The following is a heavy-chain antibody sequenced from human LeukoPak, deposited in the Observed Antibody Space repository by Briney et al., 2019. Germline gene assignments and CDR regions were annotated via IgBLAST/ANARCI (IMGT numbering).Heavy chain of an antibody. D-gene: IGHD3-10*01. CDR1: GFTFSDYY. Sequence: GGSLRLSCAASGFTFSDYYMSWIRQTPGKGLEWVSYISSSGYTTYHADSVKGRFTISRDNAKNSLYLQMNSLRAEDTALYYCAKVGDWDDAFDIWGQGTMVTVSS. CDR2: ISSSGYTT. V-gene: IGHV3-11*01. CDR3: AKVGDWDDAFDI. J-gene: IGHJ3*02.